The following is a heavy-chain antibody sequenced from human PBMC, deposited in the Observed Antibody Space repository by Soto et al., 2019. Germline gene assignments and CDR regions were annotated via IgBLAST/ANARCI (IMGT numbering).Heavy chain of an antibody. Sequence: VQLVQSGAEVKKPGSSVKVSCKASGDTFDTFNSYAINWLRQAPGLGLEWLGGFIPMSGAPKDAQMFQGIVTITADKSLNTDYMDLTRLRADATAVYYCAGGDWNYGFDPWGQGTLVTVSS. D-gene: IGHD1-7*01. V-gene: IGHV1-69*06. CDR1: GDTFDTFNSYA. CDR3: AGGDWNYGFDP. J-gene: IGHJ5*02. CDR2: FIPMSGAP.